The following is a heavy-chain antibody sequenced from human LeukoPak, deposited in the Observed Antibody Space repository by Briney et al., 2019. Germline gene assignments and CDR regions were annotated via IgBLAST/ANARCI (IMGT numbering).Heavy chain of an antibody. CDR3: AREEGVRDGYNFRENAFDI. D-gene: IGHD5-24*01. Sequence: GGSLRLSCAASGFTFSSYEMNWVRQAPGKGLEWVSYISSSSSTIYYADSVKGRFAISRDNAKNSLYPQMNSLRAEDTAVYYCAREEGVRDGYNFRENAFDIWGQGTMVTVSS. CDR2: ISSSSSTI. V-gene: IGHV3-48*01. J-gene: IGHJ3*02. CDR1: GFTFSSYE.